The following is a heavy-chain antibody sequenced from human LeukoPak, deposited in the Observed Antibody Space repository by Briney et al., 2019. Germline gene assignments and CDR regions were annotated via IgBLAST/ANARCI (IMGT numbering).Heavy chain of an antibody. D-gene: IGHD4-23*01. CDR2: ISSSGGTI. CDR3: ARAAVVTSPFDY. J-gene: IGHJ4*02. Sequence: SGGSLRLSCAASGFTFSDYYMSWIRQAPGKGLEWASYISSSGGTIYFADSVKDRFTISRDNAKNSLDLQMNSLRAEDTAMYYCARAAVVTSPFDYWGQGTLVTVFS. V-gene: IGHV3-11*01. CDR1: GFTFSDYY.